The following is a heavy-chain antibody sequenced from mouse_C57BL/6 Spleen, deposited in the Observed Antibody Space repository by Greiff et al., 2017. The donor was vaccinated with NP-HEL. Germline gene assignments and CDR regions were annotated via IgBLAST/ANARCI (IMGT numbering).Heavy chain of an antibody. Sequence: EVQLQQSGPELVKPGASVKISCKASGYTFTDYYMNWVKQSHGKSLEWIGDINPNNGGTSYNQKFKGKATLTVDKSSSTAYMELRSLTSEDSAVYYCARVLYQGAMDYWGQGTSVTVSS. V-gene: IGHV1-26*01. CDR3: ARVLYQGAMDY. CDR1: GYTFTDYY. CDR2: INPNNGGT. J-gene: IGHJ4*01. D-gene: IGHD2-1*01.